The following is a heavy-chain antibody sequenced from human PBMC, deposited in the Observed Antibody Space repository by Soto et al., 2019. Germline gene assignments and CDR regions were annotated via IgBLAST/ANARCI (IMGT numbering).Heavy chain of an antibody. Sequence: TLSLTCSVSGGSISSYYWTWIRQPPGKGLEWIGYIYDRGNTNYNPSLQSRVTISVDTSKNQFSLHLSSVTDADTAVYYCAGSRITATRSDYWGQGTLVTVSS. J-gene: IGHJ4*02. D-gene: IGHD1-20*01. CDR3: AGSRITATRSDY. CDR1: GGSISSYY. V-gene: IGHV4-59*08. CDR2: IYDRGNT.